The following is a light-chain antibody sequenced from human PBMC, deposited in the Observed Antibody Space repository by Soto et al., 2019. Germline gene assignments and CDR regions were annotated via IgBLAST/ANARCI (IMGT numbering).Light chain of an antibody. CDR1: SGSIASNY. J-gene: IGLJ2*01. V-gene: IGLV6-57*04. CDR2: EHN. CDR3: QSYDSSDHGV. Sequence: NFMLTQPHSVSESPGKTVTISCTRSSGSIASNYVQWYQQRPGSAPTTVIFEHNQRPSGVPDRFSGSFDSSSNSASLTIFGLKTEDEADYYCQSYDSSDHGVFGGGTKLTVL.